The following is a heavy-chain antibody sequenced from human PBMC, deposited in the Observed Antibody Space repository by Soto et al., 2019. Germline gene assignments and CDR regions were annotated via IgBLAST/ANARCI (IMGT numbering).Heavy chain of an antibody. D-gene: IGHD5-12*01. CDR3: ARFKRGYSGYDSIDY. CDR1: GGTFSSYA. V-gene: IGHV1-18*01. Sequence: GASVKVSCKASGGTFSSYAISWVRQAPGQGLEWMGWISAYNGNTNYAQKLQGRVTMTTDTSTSTAYMELRSLRSDDTAVYYCARFKRGYSGYDSIDYWGQGTLVTVSS. J-gene: IGHJ4*02. CDR2: ISAYNGNT.